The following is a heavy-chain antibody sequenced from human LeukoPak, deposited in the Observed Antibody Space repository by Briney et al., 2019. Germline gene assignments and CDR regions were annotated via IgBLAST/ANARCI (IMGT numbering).Heavy chain of an antibody. Sequence: GGSLRLSCAASGFTFTNACMNWVRQAPGKGLEWAGHIKSKTDGGTTTYAAPVKGRFTISRDDSKDTLYLQMNNLKTEDTAVYYCTTAYYYGSGSPDHWGQGTLVTVSS. J-gene: IGHJ4*02. D-gene: IGHD3-10*01. V-gene: IGHV3-15*01. CDR1: GFTFTNAC. CDR2: IKSKTDGGTT. CDR3: TTAYYYGSGSPDH.